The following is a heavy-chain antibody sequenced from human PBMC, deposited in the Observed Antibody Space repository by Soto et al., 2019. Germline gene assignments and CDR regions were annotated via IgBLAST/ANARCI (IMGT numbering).Heavy chain of an antibody. CDR3: VRDRSASVPTSIDY. D-gene: IGHD6-19*01. J-gene: IGHJ4*01. Sequence: GGSLRLSCAASGFTFSDYEMNWVRQAPGKGLEWVSYINYGGGRTDYADSVRGRFTISRDNAKDSLYLQMNSLRVEDTAVYYCVRDRSASVPTSIDYWGHGTLVTVSS. CDR2: INYGGGRT. V-gene: IGHV3-48*03. CDR1: GFTFSDYE.